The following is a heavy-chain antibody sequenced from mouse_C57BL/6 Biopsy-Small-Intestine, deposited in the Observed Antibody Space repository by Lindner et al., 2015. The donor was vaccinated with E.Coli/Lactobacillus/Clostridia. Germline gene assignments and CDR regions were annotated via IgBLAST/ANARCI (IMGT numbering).Heavy chain of an antibody. D-gene: IGHD3-2*02. CDR1: GYTFTNYW. CDR2: IYPGGGYT. Sequence: VQLQESGAELVRPGTSVEMSCKASGYTFTNYWIGWAKQRPGHGLEWIGDIYPGGGYTNYNEKFKGKATLTADKSSSTAYMQFSSLTSEDSAIYYCARSSSDAMDYWGQGTSVTVSS. CDR3: ARSSSDAMDY. V-gene: IGHV1-63*01. J-gene: IGHJ4*01.